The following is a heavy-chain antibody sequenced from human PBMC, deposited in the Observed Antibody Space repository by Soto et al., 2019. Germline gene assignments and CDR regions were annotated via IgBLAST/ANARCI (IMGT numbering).Heavy chain of an antibody. Sequence: QLTLKESGPTLVKPTQTLTLTCTFSGFSLSTSGVGVGWIRQPPGKALEWLALIYWDDDKRYSPSLKSRLTITKDTAKNQVVLTTTNMDPVDTATYFSAHYFYGDYEGTWFDPWGHGTQVTVAS. D-gene: IGHD4-17*01. J-gene: IGHJ5*02. CDR3: AHYFYGDYEGTWFDP. CDR1: GFSLSTSGVG. V-gene: IGHV2-5*02. CDR2: IYWDDDK.